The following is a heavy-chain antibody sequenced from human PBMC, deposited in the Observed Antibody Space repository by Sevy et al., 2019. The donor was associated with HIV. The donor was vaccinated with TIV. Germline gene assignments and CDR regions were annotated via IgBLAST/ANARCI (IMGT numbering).Heavy chain of an antibody. CDR3: ATETPVGIGN. V-gene: IGHV3-9*01. CDR2: ISWNSGRI. J-gene: IGHJ4*02. D-gene: IGHD2-2*01. Sequence: GGSLRLSCAASGFTYDDYAMHWVRQAPGKGLEWVSGISWNSGRIGYADSVKGQFTISRDNAKNSLYLQMNSLRGEDTALYYCATETPVGIGNWGQGTLVTVSS. CDR1: GFTYDDYA.